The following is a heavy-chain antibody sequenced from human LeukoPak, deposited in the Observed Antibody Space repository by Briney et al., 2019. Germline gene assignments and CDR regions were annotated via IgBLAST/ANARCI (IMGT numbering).Heavy chain of an antibody. CDR2: ISSNGGST. CDR3: ARDRKVGATYDLDY. Sequence: GGSLRLSCAASGFTFSSYAMHWVRQAPGNGLEYVSAISSNGGSTYYANSVKGRFTISRDNSKNTLYLQMGSLRAEDMAVYYCARDRKVGATYDLDYWGQGTLVTVSS. D-gene: IGHD1-26*01. J-gene: IGHJ4*02. CDR1: GFTFSSYA. V-gene: IGHV3-64*01.